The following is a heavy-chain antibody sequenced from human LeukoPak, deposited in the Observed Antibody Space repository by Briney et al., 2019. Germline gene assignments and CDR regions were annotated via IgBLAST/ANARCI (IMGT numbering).Heavy chain of an antibody. Sequence: KPGGSLRLSCAASGFSFTDAWMSWVRQAPGKGLEWVGYLKSKAAGGTTDYAAPVKARFTISGDDSKNTLYLQMNSLKTEDTAVYYCTTGNYWGQGTLVTVSS. J-gene: IGHJ4*02. V-gene: IGHV3-15*01. CDR3: TTGNY. CDR1: GFSFTDAW. CDR2: LKSKAAGGTT.